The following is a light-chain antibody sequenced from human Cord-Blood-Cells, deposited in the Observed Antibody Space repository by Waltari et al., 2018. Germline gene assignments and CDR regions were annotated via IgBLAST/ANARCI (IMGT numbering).Light chain of an antibody. CDR3: YSAADNNWV. V-gene: IGLV3-27*01. CDR2: KDS. J-gene: IGLJ3*02. CDR1: VLANKY. Sequence: SYELTQPSSVSVSPGQTARITCSGDVLANKYARWVQQKPGQAPVLVIYKDSGRPSGIPGRFSGSSSGTTVTLTISGAQVEDEADYYCYSAADNNWVVGGGTKLTVL.